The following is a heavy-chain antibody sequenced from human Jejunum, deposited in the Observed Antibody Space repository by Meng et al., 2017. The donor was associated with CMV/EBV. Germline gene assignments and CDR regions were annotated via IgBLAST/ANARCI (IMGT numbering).Heavy chain of an antibody. CDR1: GGYTSGYY. CDR2: IYYSGIT. J-gene: IGHJ2*01. Sequence: CSVSGGYTSGYYWSWTRQPPGKGLEWIGYIYYSGITNSTPSLKSRVTLSVDTSKTQFSLKLSSVTAADTAVYYCTSHHDGRRYFALWGRGTLVTVSS. CDR3: TSHHDGRRYFAL. D-gene: IGHD4-23*01. V-gene: IGHV4-59*01.